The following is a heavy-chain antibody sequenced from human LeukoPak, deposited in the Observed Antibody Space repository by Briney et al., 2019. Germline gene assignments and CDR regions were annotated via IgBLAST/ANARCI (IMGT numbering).Heavy chain of an antibody. V-gene: IGHV3-23*01. Sequence: GGSLRLSCAASGFSFSSHVMHWVRQAPGKGLEWVSGISGSGGDTYYADSVKGRFTISRDNSKNTLNLQMNGLRAEDTALYYCAKDQNYESSGYYGGFDYWGQGTLVTVSS. CDR3: AKDQNYESSGYYGGFDY. J-gene: IGHJ4*02. CDR2: ISGSGGDT. D-gene: IGHD3-22*01. CDR1: GFSFSSHV.